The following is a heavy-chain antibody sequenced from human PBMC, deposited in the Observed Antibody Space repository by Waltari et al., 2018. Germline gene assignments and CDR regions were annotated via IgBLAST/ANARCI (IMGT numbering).Heavy chain of an antibody. CDR1: GYTITDYY. J-gene: IGHJ3*02. CDR2: VDPEDGKT. V-gene: IGHV1-69-2*01. Sequence: EVQLVQSGAEVKKPGATVKISCKASGYTITDYYMHWVHQAPGKGLVWMGRVDPEDGKTIYAEKFQGRVTITADTSTDTAYMELSSLGSEDTAVYYCATLPTIFGVVTDAFDIWGQGTMVTVSS. CDR3: ATLPTIFGVVTDAFDI. D-gene: IGHD3-3*01.